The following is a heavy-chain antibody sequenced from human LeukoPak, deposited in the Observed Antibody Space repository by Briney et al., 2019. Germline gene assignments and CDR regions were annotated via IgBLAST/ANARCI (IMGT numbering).Heavy chain of an antibody. J-gene: IGHJ5*02. Sequence: GASVKVSCKASGYTFTGYYMHWVRQAPGQGLEWMGWINPNSGGTNYAQKFQGRVTMTRDTSISTAYMELSRLRSDDTAVYYCARDLRYYDILTGYNWFDPWGQGTLVTVSS. D-gene: IGHD3-9*01. CDR1: GYTFTGYY. V-gene: IGHV1-2*02. CDR2: INPNSGGT. CDR3: ARDLRYYDILTGYNWFDP.